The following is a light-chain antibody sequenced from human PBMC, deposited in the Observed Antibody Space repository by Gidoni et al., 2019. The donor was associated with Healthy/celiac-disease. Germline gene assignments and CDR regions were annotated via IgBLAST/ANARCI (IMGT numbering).Light chain of an antibody. J-gene: IGLJ2*01. V-gene: IGLV3-19*01. CDR1: SLRSYY. Sequence: DPAVSVALGQTVRTTCQGDSLRSYYASWYQQQPGQAPVLVIYGKDNRPSGIPPRFSRSSSGNTAALTITGDQAEDEADYYCNSRDSSGTHLVFGGGTKVTVL. CDR2: GKD. CDR3: NSRDSSGTHLV.